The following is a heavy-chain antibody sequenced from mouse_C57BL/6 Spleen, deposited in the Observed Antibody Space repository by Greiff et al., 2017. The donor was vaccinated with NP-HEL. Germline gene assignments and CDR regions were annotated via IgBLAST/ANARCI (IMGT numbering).Heavy chain of an antibody. D-gene: IGHD3-3*01. V-gene: IGHV1-4*01. J-gene: IGHJ4*01. CDR1: GYTFTSYT. CDR2: INPSSGYT. CDR3: ARGDVGDAMDY. Sequence: QVQLKESGAELARPGASVKMSCKASGYTFTSYTMHWVKQRPGQGLEWIGYINPSSGYTKYNQKFKDKATLTADKSSSTAYMQLSSLTSEDSAVYYCARGDVGDAMDYWGQGTSVTVSS.